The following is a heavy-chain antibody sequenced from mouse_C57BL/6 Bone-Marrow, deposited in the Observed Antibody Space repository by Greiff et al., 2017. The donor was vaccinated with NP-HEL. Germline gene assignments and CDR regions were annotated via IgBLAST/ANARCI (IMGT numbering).Heavy chain of an antibody. Sequence: QVQLQQSGAELMKPGASVKLSCKATGYTFTGYWIEWVKQRPGHGLEWIGEILPGSGSTNYNEQFKGKATFTADTSSNTAYMQLSSLTTEDSAIYYCARSGLYYYGSSYYYAMDYWGQGTSVTVSS. V-gene: IGHV1-9*01. J-gene: IGHJ4*01. D-gene: IGHD1-1*01. CDR1: GYTFTGYW. CDR3: ARSGLYYYGSSYYYAMDY. CDR2: ILPGSGST.